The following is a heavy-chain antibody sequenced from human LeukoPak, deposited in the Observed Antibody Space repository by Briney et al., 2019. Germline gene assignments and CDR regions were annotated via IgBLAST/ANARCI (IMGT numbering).Heavy chain of an antibody. CDR1: GGSISSYY. V-gene: IGHV4-59*08. Sequence: SETLSLTCTVSGGSISSYYWNWIRQPPGKGLEWIGYIYYSGSTNYNPSLKSRVTISVDTSKNQFSLKLNSVTAADTAVYYCARNYYGSFLYWGQGTLVTVSS. CDR2: IYYSGST. CDR3: ARNYYGSFLY. J-gene: IGHJ4*02. D-gene: IGHD3-10*01.